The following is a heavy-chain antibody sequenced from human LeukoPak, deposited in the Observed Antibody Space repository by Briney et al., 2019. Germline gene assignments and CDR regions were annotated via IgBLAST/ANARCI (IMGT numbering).Heavy chain of an antibody. V-gene: IGHV3-23*01. D-gene: IGHD1-26*01. Sequence: GGSLRLSCAASGFTFSSYSMSWVRQAPGKGPEWVSTINGSGGSTYYADSVKGRFTISRDNSKNTLYLQMNSLRAEDTAVYYCAKDRTVGASYWCFDLWGRGTLVTVSS. CDR3: AKDRTVGASYWCFDL. CDR2: INGSGGST. J-gene: IGHJ2*01. CDR1: GFTFSSYS.